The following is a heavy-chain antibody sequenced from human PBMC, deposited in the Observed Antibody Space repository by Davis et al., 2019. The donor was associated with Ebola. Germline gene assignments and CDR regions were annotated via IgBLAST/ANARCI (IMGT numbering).Heavy chain of an antibody. D-gene: IGHD6-13*01. J-gene: IGHJ3*02. V-gene: IGHV3-23*01. CDR2: ISGSGGST. CDR3: AKVAAYAAFDI. Sequence: GESLKISCAASGFTFSNCVMCWLRQAPGKGLEWVSAISGSGGSTYYADSVKGRFTISRDNSKNTLYLQMNSLRAEDTAVYYCAKVAAYAAFDIWGQETMVTVSS. CDR1: GFTFSNCV.